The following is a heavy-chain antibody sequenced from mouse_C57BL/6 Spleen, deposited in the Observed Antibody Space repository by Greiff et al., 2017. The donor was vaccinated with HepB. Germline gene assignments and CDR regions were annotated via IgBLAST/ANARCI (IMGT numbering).Heavy chain of an antibody. CDR3: ARGWYFDV. V-gene: IGHV1-61*01. CDR1: GYTFTSYW. J-gene: IGHJ1*03. Sequence: VKLQQPGAELVRPGSSVKLSCKASGYTFTSYWMDWVKQRPGQGLEWIGNIYPSDSETHYNQKFKDKATLTVDKSSSTAYMQLSSLTSEDSAVYYCARGWYFDVWGTGTTVTVSS. CDR2: IYPSDSET.